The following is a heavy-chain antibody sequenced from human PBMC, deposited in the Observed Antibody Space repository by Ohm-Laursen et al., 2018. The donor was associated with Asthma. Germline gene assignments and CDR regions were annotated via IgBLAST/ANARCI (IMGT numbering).Heavy chain of an antibody. Sequence: SLRLSCAASGFTFSDYFMHWVRQKKKKKKVWISHIFPDGRRTNYADSVKGRFTISRDDAKNTLYLQMNSLRADDTAVYYCARGNLEGLHWGQGTLVTVSS. V-gene: IGHV3-74*01. D-gene: IGHD5-24*01. CDR2: IFPDGRRT. CDR3: ARGNLEGLH. J-gene: IGHJ4*02. CDR1: GFTFSDYF.